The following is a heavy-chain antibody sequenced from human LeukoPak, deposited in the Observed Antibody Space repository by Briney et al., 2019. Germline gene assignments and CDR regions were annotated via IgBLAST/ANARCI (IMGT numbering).Heavy chain of an antibody. CDR3: AKMEGIAAAGTRWFDP. CDR1: GFTFSSYA. CDR2: ISGSGGST. Sequence: GGSLRLSCAASGFTFSSYAMSWVRQAPGKGLEWVSAISGSGGSTYYADSVKGRFTISRDNSKNTLYLQMNSLRAEDTAVYYCAKMEGIAAAGTRWFDPWGQGTLVTVSS. J-gene: IGHJ5*02. D-gene: IGHD6-13*01. V-gene: IGHV3-23*01.